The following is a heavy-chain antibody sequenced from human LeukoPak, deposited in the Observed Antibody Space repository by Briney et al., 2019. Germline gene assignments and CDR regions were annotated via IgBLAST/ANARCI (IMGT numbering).Heavy chain of an antibody. J-gene: IGHJ4*02. D-gene: IGHD1-26*01. CDR3: ARGVRNSGSYYVDY. V-gene: IGHV1-69*01. CDR1: GGTFTNYA. CDR2: IIPVFGTT. Sequence: GSSVKVSCKASGGTFTNYAFTWVRQAPGQGLEWMGGIIPVFGTTNYAQKFQGRVTITADESTTTAYMEQRSLRSEDTAVYYCARGVRNSGSYYVDYWGQGTPVTVSS.